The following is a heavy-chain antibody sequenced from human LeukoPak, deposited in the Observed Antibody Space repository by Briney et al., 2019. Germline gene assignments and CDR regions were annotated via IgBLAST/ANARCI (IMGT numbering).Heavy chain of an antibody. D-gene: IGHD2-2*01. Sequence: GGSLRLSCAASGFTFSSYTMNWVRQAPGKGLEWVSSIISSGSYIYYADSVKGRFTISRDNAKNSLYLQMNSLRAEDTAVYYCARDFGGYCSSSNCYLGWLDYWGQGTLVTVSS. CDR3: ARDFGGYCSSSNCYLGWLDY. J-gene: IGHJ4*02. CDR1: GFTFSSYT. CDR2: IISSGSYI. V-gene: IGHV3-21*03.